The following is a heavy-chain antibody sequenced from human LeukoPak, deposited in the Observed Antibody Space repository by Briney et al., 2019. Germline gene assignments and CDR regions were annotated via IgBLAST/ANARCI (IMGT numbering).Heavy chain of an antibody. CDR1: GGSIGSYY. Sequence: PSETLSLTCTVSGGSIGSYYWSWIRQPAGKGLEWIGRIYTSGSTNYNPSLKSRVTMSVDTSKNQFSLKLSSVTAADTAVYYCARDPDYGDYGRAYFDYWGQGTLVTVSS. V-gene: IGHV4-4*07. CDR2: IYTSGST. D-gene: IGHD4-17*01. CDR3: ARDPDYGDYGRAYFDY. J-gene: IGHJ4*02.